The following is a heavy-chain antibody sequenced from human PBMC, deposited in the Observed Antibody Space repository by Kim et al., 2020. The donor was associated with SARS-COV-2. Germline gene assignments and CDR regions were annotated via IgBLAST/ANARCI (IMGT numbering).Heavy chain of an antibody. Sequence: GESLKISCKGSGYSFTTNWIVWVRQLPGKGLEWMGIIYPLDSDTRYSPLFEGQVTISADKSIGTAYLQWSSLKASDTAMYYCARVPWFGGLYGGGAYFDYCGQGSPVTVSS. CDR1: GYSFTTNW. J-gene: IGHJ4*02. CDR3: ARVPWFGGLYGGGAYFDY. CDR2: IYPLDSDT. V-gene: IGHV5-51*01. D-gene: IGHD3-10*01.